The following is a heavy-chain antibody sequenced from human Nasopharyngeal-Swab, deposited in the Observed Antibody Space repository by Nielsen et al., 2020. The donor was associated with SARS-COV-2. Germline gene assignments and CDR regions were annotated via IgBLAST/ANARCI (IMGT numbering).Heavy chain of an antibody. CDR2: IIPIFGTA. Sequence: SVKVSCKASGGAFSSYAISWVRQAPGQGLEWMGGIIPIFGTANYAQKFQGRVTITADESTSTAYMELSSLRSEDTAVYYCARGGYSYGYSQWNDAFDIWGQGTMVTVSS. CDR3: ARGGYSYGYSQWNDAFDI. CDR1: GGAFSSYA. J-gene: IGHJ3*02. V-gene: IGHV1-69*13. D-gene: IGHD5-18*01.